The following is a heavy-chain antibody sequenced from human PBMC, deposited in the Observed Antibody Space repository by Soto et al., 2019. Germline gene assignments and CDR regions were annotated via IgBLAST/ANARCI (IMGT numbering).Heavy chain of an antibody. V-gene: IGHV4-30-2*01. D-gene: IGHD5-12*01. Sequence: SETLSLTCAVSGDSITSGGYSWNWIRRPAGKGLEWIGSTYLSGSAYYNPSLKSRVTISVDLSKNQFSLKLTSVTAADTAVYYWARALDGGGYEAYFDNWGQGTLVTVSS. CDR2: TYLSGSA. CDR3: ARALDGGGYEAYFDN. CDR1: GDSITSGGYS. J-gene: IGHJ4*02.